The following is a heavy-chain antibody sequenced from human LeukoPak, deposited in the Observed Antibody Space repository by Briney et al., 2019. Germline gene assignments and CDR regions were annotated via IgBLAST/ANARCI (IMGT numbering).Heavy chain of an antibody. V-gene: IGHV1-46*01. CDR1: GYTFTNYY. J-gene: IGHJ6*02. Sequence: AAVKVSCKASGYTFTNYYLHWVRQAPGHGLEWMAIINPSDGGTYYEQKLQGRVTVTRDTSTSTVYMELSSLRSEDTAVYYCARDTRTMTAVTRGQHYYYGLDVWGQGTTVTVSS. CDR2: INPSDGGT. D-gene: IGHD4-17*01. CDR3: ARDTRTMTAVTRGQHYYYGLDV.